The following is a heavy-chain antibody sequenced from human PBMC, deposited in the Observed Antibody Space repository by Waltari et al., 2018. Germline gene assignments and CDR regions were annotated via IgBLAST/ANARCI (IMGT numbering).Heavy chain of an antibody. J-gene: IGHJ6*02. CDR1: GFTFSSYW. D-gene: IGHD6-13*01. CDR3: ARGRSWNYDYGMDV. Sequence: EVQLVESGGGLVQPGGSLRLSCAASGFTFSSYWMSWVRQAPGKGLEWVANIKQDGSEKYYVDSVKGRCTISRDNAKNSLYLQMNSLRAEDTAVYYCARGRSWNYDYGMDVWGQGTTVTVSS. V-gene: IGHV3-7*01. CDR2: IKQDGSEK.